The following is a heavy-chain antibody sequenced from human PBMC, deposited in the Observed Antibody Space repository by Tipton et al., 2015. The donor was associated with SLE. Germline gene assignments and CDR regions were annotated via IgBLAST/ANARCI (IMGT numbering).Heavy chain of an antibody. V-gene: IGHV4-39*07. J-gene: IGHJ4*02. CDR3: ARGWGEQQLVKRFDS. CDR2: INHTGST. CDR1: GGSISSSSYY. D-gene: IGHD6-13*01. Sequence: TLSLTCTVSGGSISSSSYYWGWIRQPPGKGLEWIGEINHTGSTNYNPSLKSRVTISVDTSKNQFSLKLSSVTAADTAVYYCARGWGEQQLVKRFDSWGQGTLVTVSS.